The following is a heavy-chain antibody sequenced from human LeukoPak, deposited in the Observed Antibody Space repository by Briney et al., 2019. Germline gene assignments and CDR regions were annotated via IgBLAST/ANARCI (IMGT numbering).Heavy chain of an antibody. CDR2: IYYSGST. CDR3: ARREAAAGIDY. D-gene: IGHD6-13*01. J-gene: IGHJ4*02. V-gene: IGHV4-39*07. CDR1: GGSISSSSYY. Sequence: SETLSLTCTVSGGSISSSSYYWGWIRQPPGKGLEWIGSIYYSGSTYYNPSLKSRVTRSVDTSKNQFSLRLSSVTAADTAVYYCARREAAAGIDYWGQGTLVTVSS.